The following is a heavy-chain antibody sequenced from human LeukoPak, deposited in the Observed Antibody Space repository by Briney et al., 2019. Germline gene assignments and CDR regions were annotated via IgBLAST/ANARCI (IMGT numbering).Heavy chain of an antibody. Sequence: PSETLSLTCTVSGGSINNYYWSWIRQPVGKGLEGIGRIYTRGSTNYNPSLTSRVPMSVDTSKNQFSLKLSSVTAADTAVYYCARGRYCSADICSGGDAFDIWGQGTMVSVSS. CDR3: ARGRYCSADICSGGDAFDI. J-gene: IGHJ3*02. D-gene: IGHD2-15*01. V-gene: IGHV4-4*07. CDR2: IYTRGST. CDR1: GGSINNYY.